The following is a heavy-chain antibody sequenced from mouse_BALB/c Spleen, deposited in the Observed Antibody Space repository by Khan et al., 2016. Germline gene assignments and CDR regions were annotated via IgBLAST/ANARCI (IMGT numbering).Heavy chain of an antibody. CDR1: GCNIKDTY. J-gene: IGHJ4*01. CDR3: ARGLRPFYYAMDY. Sequence: VQLQQSGAELVKPGASVKLSCTASGCNIKDTYMHWVKQRPEQGLEWIGRIDPANGNTQYDPKFQGKATITSDTSSNTAYLQIISLTSDDTAVYYCARGLRPFYYAMDYWGQGTSVTVSS. D-gene: IGHD2-4*01. V-gene: IGHV14-3*02. CDR2: IDPANGNT.